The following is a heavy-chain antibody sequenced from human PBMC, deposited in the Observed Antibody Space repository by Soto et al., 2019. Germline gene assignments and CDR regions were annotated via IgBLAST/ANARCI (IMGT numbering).Heavy chain of an antibody. Sequence: GGSLRLSCAASGFTFSSYAMHWVRQAPGKGLEWVAVISYDGSNKYYADSVKGRFTISRDNSKNTLYLQMNSLRAEDTAVYYCARDLYYDILTGYYQTGPYYYYGMDVWGQGTTVTVSS. D-gene: IGHD3-9*01. V-gene: IGHV3-30-3*01. J-gene: IGHJ6*02. CDR2: ISYDGSNK. CDR1: GFTFSSYA. CDR3: ARDLYYDILTGYYQTGPYYYYGMDV.